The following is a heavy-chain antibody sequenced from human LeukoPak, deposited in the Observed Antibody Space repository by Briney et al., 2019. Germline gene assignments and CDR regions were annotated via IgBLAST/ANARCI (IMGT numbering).Heavy chain of an antibody. V-gene: IGHV4-61*02. J-gene: IGHJ6*03. Sequence: NPSQTLSLTCTVSGGSISSGSYYWSWIRQPAGKGLEWIGRIYTSGSTNYNPSLKSRVTISVDTSKNQFSLKLSSVTAADTAVYYCARAGTDDYYYYYYYYYYMDVWGKETTVTVSS. CDR1: GGSISSGSYY. CDR2: IYTSGST. CDR3: ARAGTDDYYYYYYYYYYMDV. D-gene: IGHD3-22*01.